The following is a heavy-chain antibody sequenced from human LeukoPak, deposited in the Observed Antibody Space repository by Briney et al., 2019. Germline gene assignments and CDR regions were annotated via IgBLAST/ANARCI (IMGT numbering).Heavy chain of an antibody. J-gene: IGHJ4*02. CDR1: GYSXTSYG. D-gene: IGHD4-17*01. CDR2: ISGYNGNT. CDR3: ARDYGDYPSY. V-gene: IGHV1-18*01. Sequence: ASVKVSCKASGYSXTSYGITWVRQAPGQGLEWMGWISGYNGNTKYAQKFQGRVTMTTDTSTSTAYMELRSLRSDDTAVYYCARDYGDYPSYWGQGTLVTVSS.